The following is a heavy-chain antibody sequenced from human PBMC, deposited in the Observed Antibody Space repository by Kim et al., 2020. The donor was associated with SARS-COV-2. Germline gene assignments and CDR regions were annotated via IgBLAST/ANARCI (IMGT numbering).Heavy chain of an antibody. CDR3: ARVPLRGGPCDY. J-gene: IGHJ4*02. D-gene: IGHD2-15*01. CDR1: GGTFSSYA. V-gene: IGHV1-69*04. Sequence: SVKVSCKASGGTFSSYAISWVRQAPGQGLEWMGRIIPILGIANYAQKFQGRVTITADKSTSTAYMELSSLRSDDTAVYSCARVPLRGGPCDYCGQGTLV. CDR2: IIPILGIA.